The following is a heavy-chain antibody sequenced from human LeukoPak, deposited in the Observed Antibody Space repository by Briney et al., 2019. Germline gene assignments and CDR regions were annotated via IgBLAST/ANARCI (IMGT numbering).Heavy chain of an antibody. V-gene: IGHV3-21*01. Sequence: GGSLRLSCAASGFTFSSYSMNWVRQAPGKGLEWVSSISSSSSYIYYADSVKGRFTISRDSAKNSLYLQMNSLRAEDTAVYYCASAGGNSFHYYYMDVWGKGTTVTVSS. J-gene: IGHJ6*03. CDR3: ASAGGNSFHYYYMDV. D-gene: IGHD4-23*01. CDR2: ISSSSSYI. CDR1: GFTFSSYS.